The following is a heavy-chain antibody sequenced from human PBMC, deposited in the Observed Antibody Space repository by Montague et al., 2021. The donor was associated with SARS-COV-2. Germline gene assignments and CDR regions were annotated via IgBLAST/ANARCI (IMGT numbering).Heavy chain of an antibody. D-gene: IGHD2-15*01. Sequence: SDTLSLTCTVSGGSISSYYWSWIRQPPGKGLEWIGYIYYSGGTNYNPSLKSRVTISVDTSKNQFSLKLSSVTAADTAVYYCARRSLGYCSGGSCYSAFDPWGQGTLVTVSS. CDR3: ARRSLGYCSGGSCYSAFDP. V-gene: IGHV4-59*07. CDR2: IYYSGGT. J-gene: IGHJ5*02. CDR1: GGSISSYY.